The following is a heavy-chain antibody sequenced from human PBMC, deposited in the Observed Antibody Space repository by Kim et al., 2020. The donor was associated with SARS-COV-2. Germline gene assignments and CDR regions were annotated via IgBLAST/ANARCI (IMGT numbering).Heavy chain of an antibody. J-gene: IGHJ2*01. CDR1: GFTFSDYY. CDR2: ISSSSSYT. CDR3: ARLTPSSFWSGSISPTSEVYFDL. Sequence: GGSLRLSCAASGFTFSDYYMSWIRQAPGKGLEWVSYISSSSSYTNYADSVKGRFTISRDNAKNSLYLQMNSLRAEDTAVYYCARLTPSSFWSGSISPTSEVYFDLWGRGTLVTVSS. V-gene: IGHV3-11*06. D-gene: IGHD3-3*01.